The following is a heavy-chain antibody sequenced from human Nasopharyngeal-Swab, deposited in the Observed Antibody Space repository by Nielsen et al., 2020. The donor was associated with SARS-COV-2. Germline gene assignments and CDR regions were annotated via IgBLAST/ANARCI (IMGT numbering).Heavy chain of an antibody. Sequence: WVRQAPGQGLEWMGWISAYNGNTNYAQKLQGSVTMTTDTSTSTAYMELRSLRSDDTAVYYCARMYYDILTGWYYYYGMDVWGQGTTVTVSS. CDR3: ARMYYDILTGWYYYYGMDV. V-gene: IGHV1-18*01. D-gene: IGHD3-9*01. CDR2: ISAYNGNT. J-gene: IGHJ6*02.